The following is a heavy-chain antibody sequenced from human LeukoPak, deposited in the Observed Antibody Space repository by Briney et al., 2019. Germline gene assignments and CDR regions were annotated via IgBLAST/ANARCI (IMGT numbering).Heavy chain of an antibody. J-gene: IGHJ4*02. CDR3: AKVLNYYGSRYFDY. CDR2: ISGSGGST. CDR1: GFTFSSYA. V-gene: IGHV3-23*01. D-gene: IGHD3-10*01. Sequence: GGSLRLSCTASGFTFSSYAMSWVRQAPGKGLEWVSAISGSGGSTHYADSVKGRFTISRDNSKNTLYLQMNSLRAEDTAVYYCAKVLNYYGSRYFDYWGQGTLVTVSS.